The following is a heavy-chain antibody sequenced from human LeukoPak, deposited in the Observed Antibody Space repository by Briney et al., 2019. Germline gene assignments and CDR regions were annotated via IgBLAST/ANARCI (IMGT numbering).Heavy chain of an antibody. J-gene: IGHJ4*02. CDR3: ARSGPGTYYYFYL. CDR1: NYPFTRYG. CDR2: ISGSNGNT. V-gene: IGHV1-18*01. D-gene: IGHD1-26*01. Sequence: GASVKVSCKASNYPFTRYGISWVRQAPGQGLEWIGWISGSNGNTNYAQKFQGRVSMTADASTGTAYLELRSLRSDDTTVYYCARSGPGTYYYFYLWGQGTLVTVS.